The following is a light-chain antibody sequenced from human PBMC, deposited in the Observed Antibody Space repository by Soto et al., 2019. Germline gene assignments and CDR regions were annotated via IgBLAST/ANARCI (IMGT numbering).Light chain of an antibody. CDR1: SSDVGDHNY. V-gene: IGLV2-14*03. CDR3: SSYTTSSTVI. J-gene: IGLJ2*01. CDR2: AVS. Sequence: QSALTQPASVSGSPVRSITISCTGTSSDVGDHNYVSWYQQQPGKAPKLMIYAVSNRPSGVSNRFSGSKSGNTASLTISGLQAEDEADYYCSSYTTSSTVIFGGGTKLTVL.